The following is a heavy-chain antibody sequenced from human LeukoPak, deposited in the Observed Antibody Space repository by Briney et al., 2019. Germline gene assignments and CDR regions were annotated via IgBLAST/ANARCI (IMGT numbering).Heavy chain of an antibody. CDR3: ARDREGLAYFDY. CDR1: GYTFTGKF. D-gene: IGHD3/OR15-3a*01. V-gene: IGHV1-2*02. CDR2: IDPNSGGT. Sequence: ASVKVSCKASGYTFTGKFIHWVRPAPGKGLEWMGWIDPNSGGTDYAQKFRGRVTMTRDTSTSTAYIYLSSLISDDTAVYYCARDREGLAYFDYWGQGTLVTVSS. J-gene: IGHJ4*02.